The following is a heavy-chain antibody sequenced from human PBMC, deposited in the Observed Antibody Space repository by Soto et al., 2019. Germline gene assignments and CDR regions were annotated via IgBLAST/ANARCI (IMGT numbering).Heavy chain of an antibody. D-gene: IGHD6-13*01. CDR2: IVVGSGNT. V-gene: IGHV1-58*01. J-gene: IGHJ1*01. CDR3: AADIAAAGGIAEYFQH. Sequence: GASVKVSCKASGFTFTSSAVQWVRQARGQRLEWIGWIVVGSGNTNYAQKFQERVTITRDMSTSTAYMELSSLRSEDTAVYYCAADIAAAGGIAEYFQHWGQGTLVTVSS. CDR1: GFTFTSSA.